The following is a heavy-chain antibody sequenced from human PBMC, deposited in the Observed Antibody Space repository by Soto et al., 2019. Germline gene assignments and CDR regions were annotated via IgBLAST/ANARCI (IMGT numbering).Heavy chain of an antibody. J-gene: IGHJ4*02. CDR1: GFTFSSYG. CDR2: IWYDGSNK. Sequence: PGGSLRLSCAASGFTFSSYGMHWVRQAPGKGLEWVAVIWYDGSNKYYADSLKGRFTISRDNSKKTLYLQVNSLRAEDTAVYFCARGDYDSSGYYYVEYWGQGTLVTVSS. CDR3: ARGDYDSSGYYYVEY. D-gene: IGHD3-22*01. V-gene: IGHV3-33*01.